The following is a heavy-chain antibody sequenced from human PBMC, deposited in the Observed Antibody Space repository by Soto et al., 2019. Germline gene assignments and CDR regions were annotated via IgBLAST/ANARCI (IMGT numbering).Heavy chain of an antibody. D-gene: IGHD3-22*01. V-gene: IGHV1-69*13. CDR2: IIPIFGTA. J-gene: IGHJ5*02. Sequence: ASVKVSCKASGGTFSSYAISWVRQAPGQGLEWMGGIIPIFGTANYAQKFQGRVTIIADESTSTAYMELSSLRSEDTAVYYCARDSRNYYDSSGYLNWFDPWGQGTLVTVPQ. CDR1: GGTFSSYA. CDR3: ARDSRNYYDSSGYLNWFDP.